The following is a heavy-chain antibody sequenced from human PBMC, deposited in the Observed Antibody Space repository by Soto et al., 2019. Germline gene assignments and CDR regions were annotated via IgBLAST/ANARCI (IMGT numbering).Heavy chain of an antibody. V-gene: IGHV3-33*06. J-gene: IGHJ6*04. CDR2: IWYDGIVK. CDR1: VFTFIEYS. Sequence: PVVSLRRSCSSSVFTFIEYSIHLFLQAPGKGLEWVAVIWYDGIVKYYADSVKGRFTVSRDNSKSTLYLQMNSLRAEDTAVYYCEKEIKNRSMEVWGKAPTVNVSS. CDR3: EKEIKNRSMEV.